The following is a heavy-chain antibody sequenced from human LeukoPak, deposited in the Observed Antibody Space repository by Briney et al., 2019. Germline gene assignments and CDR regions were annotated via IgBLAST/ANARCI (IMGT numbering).Heavy chain of an antibody. CDR2: ISWNSGSI. V-gene: IGHV3-9*01. CDR1: GFTFDDYA. CDR3: AKDGIAAAGTYYYYGMDV. J-gene: IGHJ6*02. Sequence: GGSLRLSCAASGFTFDDYAMHWVRQAPGKGLEWVSGISWNSGSIGYADSVKGRFTISRDNAKNSLYLQMNGLRAEDTALYYCAKDGIAAAGTYYYYGMDVWGQGTTVTVSS. D-gene: IGHD6-13*01.